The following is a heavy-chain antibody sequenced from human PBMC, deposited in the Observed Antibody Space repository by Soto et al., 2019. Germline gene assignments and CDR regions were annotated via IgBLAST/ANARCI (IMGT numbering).Heavy chain of an antibody. D-gene: IGHD3-3*01. V-gene: IGHV3-30*18. CDR1: GFTFSSYG. CDR3: AKGRIWVDFWSGNKYGMDV. Sequence: QVQLVESGGGVVQPGRSLRLSCAASGFTFSSYGMHWVRQAPGKGLEWVAVISYDGSNKYYADSVKGRFTISRDNSKNTLYLQMNSLRAEDTAVYYCAKGRIWVDFWSGNKYGMDVWGQGTTVTVSS. J-gene: IGHJ6*02. CDR2: ISYDGSNK.